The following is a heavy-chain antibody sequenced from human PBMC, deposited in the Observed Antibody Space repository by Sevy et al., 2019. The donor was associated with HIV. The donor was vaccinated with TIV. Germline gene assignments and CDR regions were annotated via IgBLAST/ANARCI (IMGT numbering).Heavy chain of an antibody. CDR1: GFSFSSYG. V-gene: IGHV3-30*02. J-gene: IGHJ4*02. CDR2: IQYDGSNK. Sequence: GGSLRLSCAASGFSFSSYGMHWVRQAPGKGLEWMSYIQYDGSNKDYADSVKGRFTISRDNSKNTLYLQMNSLRFEDTVVVYCGKEGGGEGGDHWGQGTLVTVSS. D-gene: IGHD2-21*01. CDR3: GKEGGGEGGDH.